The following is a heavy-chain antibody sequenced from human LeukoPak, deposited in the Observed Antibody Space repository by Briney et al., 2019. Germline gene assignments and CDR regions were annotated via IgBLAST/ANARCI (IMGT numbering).Heavy chain of an antibody. J-gene: IGHJ4*02. D-gene: IGHD5-18*01. V-gene: IGHV3-23*01. CDR2: ISSNGDNT. Sequence: GGSLRLSCATSGFTFSSYAMSWVRQAPGKGLEWVSAISSNGDNTNYADSVKGRFTISRDNSKNTLYLQMNSLRAEDTAVYYCAKVPTSGYSYGWPPEYYFDYWGQGTLVTVSS. CDR1: GFTFSSYA. CDR3: AKVPTSGYSYGWPPEYYFDY.